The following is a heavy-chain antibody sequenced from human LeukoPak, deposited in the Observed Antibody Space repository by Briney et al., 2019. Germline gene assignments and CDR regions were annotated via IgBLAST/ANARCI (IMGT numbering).Heavy chain of an antibody. CDR1: GFTFSSLA. CDR3: AKRLAHTGFDY. CDR2: ISGSGGGT. D-gene: IGHD2-21*01. V-gene: IGHV3-23*01. Sequence: GGSLRLSCAASGFTFSSLAMSWVRQAPGKGLEWVSTISGSGGGTYYADSVKGRFTISRDNSKNTLYLQMNSLSAEDTAVYYCAKRLAHTGFDYWGQGTLVTVSS. J-gene: IGHJ4*02.